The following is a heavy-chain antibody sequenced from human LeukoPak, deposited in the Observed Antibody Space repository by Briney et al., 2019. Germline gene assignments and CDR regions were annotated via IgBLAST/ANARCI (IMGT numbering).Heavy chain of an antibody. J-gene: IGHJ3*02. CDR1: GFTLNSYS. V-gene: IGHV3-21*01. CDR3: ARGRSITLLRGVAMSDGFDI. D-gene: IGHD3-10*01. CDR2: INTGPSYI. Sequence: GGSLRLSCAASGFTLNSYSMNWVRQAPGKGLEWVSCINTGPSYIYYGDSMKGRFTISRDNAKNSLYLKMNGLRAEDTAVYYCARGRSITLLRGVAMSDGFDIWGQGAMVTVSS.